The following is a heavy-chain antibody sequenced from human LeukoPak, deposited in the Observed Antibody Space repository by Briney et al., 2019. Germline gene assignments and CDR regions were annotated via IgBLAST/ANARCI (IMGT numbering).Heavy chain of an antibody. V-gene: IGHV3-13*05. CDR3: ARGYRYGSGWYFDL. D-gene: IGHD5-18*01. CDR2: IDMAGDP. J-gene: IGHJ2*01. CDR1: GFTFNSYD. Sequence: GGSLRLSCAASGFTFNSYDMHWVRQGTGKGLEWVSSIDMAGDPYYSGSAKGRFTISRENAKTSVYLQMNSLRAGDTAVYYCARGYRYGSGWYFDLWGRGTLVTVSS.